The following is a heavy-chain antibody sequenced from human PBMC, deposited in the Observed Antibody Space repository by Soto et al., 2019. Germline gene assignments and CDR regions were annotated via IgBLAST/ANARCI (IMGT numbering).Heavy chain of an antibody. CDR1: GYTFTSYG. V-gene: IGHV1-18*01. J-gene: IGHJ5*02. CDR3: ARVYSSYDLGYYWFDP. D-gene: IGHD4-4*01. CDR2: ISAYNGNT. Sequence: GASVKVSCKASGYTFTSYGISWVRQAPGQGLEWIGWISAYNGNTNYAQKLQGRVTMTTDTSTSTAYMELRSLRSDDTAVYYCARVYSSYDLGYYWFDPWGQGPLVTVSS.